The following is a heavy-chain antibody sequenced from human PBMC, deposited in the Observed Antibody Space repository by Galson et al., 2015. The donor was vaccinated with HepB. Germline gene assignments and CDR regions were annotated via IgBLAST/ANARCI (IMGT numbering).Heavy chain of an antibody. D-gene: IGHD2-2*01. CDR1: GSTFSSYA. V-gene: IGHV3-30-3*01. CDR2: ISYDGSNK. J-gene: IGHJ4*02. Sequence: SLRLSCAASGSTFSSYAMHWVRQAPGKGLEWVAVISYDGSNKYYADSVKGRFTISRDNSKNTLYLQMNSLRAEDTAVYYCARVRYCSSTSCSGYCDYWGQGTLVTVSS. CDR3: ARVRYCSSTSCSGYCDY.